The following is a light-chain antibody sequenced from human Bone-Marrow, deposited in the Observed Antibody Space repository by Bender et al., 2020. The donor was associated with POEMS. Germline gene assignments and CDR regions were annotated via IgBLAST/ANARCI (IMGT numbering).Light chain of an antibody. J-gene: IGLJ2*01. V-gene: IGLV1-44*01. Sequence: QSVLTQPPSASGTPGQRVTISCSGGSSNIGAHAVNWYQHLPGTAPKLLIYSSHRRPSEVPDRFSGSRSGTSAFLAISGLQAEDEADYYCCSYARGYSVVFGGGTKVTVL. CDR2: SSH. CDR1: SSNIGAHA. CDR3: CSYARGYSVV.